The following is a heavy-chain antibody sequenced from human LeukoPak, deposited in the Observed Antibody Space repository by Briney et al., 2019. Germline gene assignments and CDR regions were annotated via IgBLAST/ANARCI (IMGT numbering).Heavy chain of an antibody. CDR3: ARSQDCSGGSCPDAFDI. V-gene: IGHV4-61*01. CDR2: IYYSGST. CDR1: GYSISSGYY. D-gene: IGHD2-15*01. Sequence: SETLSLTCTVSGYSISSGYYWSWIRQPPGKGLEWIGYIYYSGSTNYNPSLKSRVTISVDTSKNQFSLKLSSVTAADTAVYYCARSQDCSGGSCPDAFDIWGQGTMVTVSS. J-gene: IGHJ3*02.